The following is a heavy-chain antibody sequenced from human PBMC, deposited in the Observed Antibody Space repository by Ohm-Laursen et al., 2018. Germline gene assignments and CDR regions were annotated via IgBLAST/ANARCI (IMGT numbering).Heavy chain of an antibody. Sequence: ASVKVSCKASGHIYGIGWVRQAPGQGLEWMGWISVDSGNTNYAQKLQGRISLTTDSSTTTVHMELSSLRSDDTAVYFCATLRSLESWFDIWGQGTLVTVSS. V-gene: IGHV1-18*01. D-gene: IGHD3-3*01. J-gene: IGHJ5*02. CDR1: GHIYG. CDR2: ISVDSGNT. CDR3: ATLRSLESWFDI.